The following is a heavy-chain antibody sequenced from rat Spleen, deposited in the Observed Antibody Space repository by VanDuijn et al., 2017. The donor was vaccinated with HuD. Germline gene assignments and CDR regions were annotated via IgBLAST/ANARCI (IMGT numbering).Heavy chain of an antibody. CDR1: GFTFSTFA. CDR3: VRDGNNYWHFDL. Sequence: EVQLVESGGCLVQPGRSLRLSCSASGFTFSTFAMAWVRQAPEKGLEWIATIASAPTNTYYPDSVKGRFTISRDNAKSTLYLQMDSLRSEDTATYYCVRDGNNYWHFDLWGPGTMVTVSS. CDR2: IASAPTNT. J-gene: IGHJ1*01. V-gene: IGHV5-7*01. D-gene: IGHD1-12*02.